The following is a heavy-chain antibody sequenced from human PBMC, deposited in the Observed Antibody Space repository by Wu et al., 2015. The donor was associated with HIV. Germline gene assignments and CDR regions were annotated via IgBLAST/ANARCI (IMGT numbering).Heavy chain of an antibody. CDR1: GYTFTGYY. D-gene: IGHD4-17*01. Sequence: QVQLVQSGAEVKKPGASVKVSCKASGYTFTGYYMHWVRQAPGQGLEWMGWINPNSGGTNYARKFQGRVTMTRDTSISTAYMELRNLRSDDTAVYYCARDNGDYVGCFDPSGDGRPRSPSPQ. CDR3: ARDNGDYVGCFDP. CDR2: INPNSGGT. J-gene: IGHJ5*02. V-gene: IGHV1-2*02.